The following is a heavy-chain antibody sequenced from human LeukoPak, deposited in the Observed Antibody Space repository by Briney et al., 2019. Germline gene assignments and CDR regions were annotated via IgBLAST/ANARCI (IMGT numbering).Heavy chain of an antibody. Sequence: GGSQSLLCTASGFTFSDYSMKWVRQAPGKGLEWVSSISSGNTYIYYGDSVKGRFTISRDNAKNSLYLLMNSLRADDTALYYCARGPTRIGVPGRALPGYWGQGTLVTVSS. CDR1: GFTFSDYS. CDR3: ARGPTRIGVPGRALPGY. CDR2: ISSGNTYI. D-gene: IGHD6-19*01. V-gene: IGHV3-21*01. J-gene: IGHJ4*02.